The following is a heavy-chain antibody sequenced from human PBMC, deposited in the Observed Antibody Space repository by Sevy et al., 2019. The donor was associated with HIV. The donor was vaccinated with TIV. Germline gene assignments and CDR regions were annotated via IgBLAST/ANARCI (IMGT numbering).Heavy chain of an antibody. J-gene: IGHJ6*02. CDR3: ARDGGYSDYGMDV. V-gene: IGHV3-48*01. D-gene: IGHD2-21*01. CDR2: ISSGSTTV. Sequence: GGSLRLSCAASGFTFSSYAMSWVRQAPGKGLECVSFISSGSTTVYYTDSVKGRFTISRDSAKNSVYLQMNSLRVEDTGVYYCARDGGYSDYGMDVWGQGTTVTVSS. CDR1: GFTFSSYA.